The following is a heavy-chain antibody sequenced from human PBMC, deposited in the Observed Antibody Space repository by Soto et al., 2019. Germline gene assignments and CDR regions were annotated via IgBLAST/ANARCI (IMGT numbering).Heavy chain of an antibody. D-gene: IGHD3-22*01. CDR2: INHSGRV. J-gene: IGHJ5*01. CDR3: STRAYDTNGYYRFGP. Sequence: HSGTLDLGCAVYGGSVCGHAWTWIRQTPGKGLEWIGDINHSGRVNYSPSLKSRVTISLDTSKNQFSLTLSAVTAADTAMYYCSTRAYDTNGYYRFGPWGQGTLVTVSS. CDR1: GGSVCGHA. V-gene: IGHV4-34*08.